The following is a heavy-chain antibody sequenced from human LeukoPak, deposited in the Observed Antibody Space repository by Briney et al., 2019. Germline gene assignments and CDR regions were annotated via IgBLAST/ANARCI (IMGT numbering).Heavy chain of an antibody. Sequence: PSETLSLTCSVSGGSVTNYYWSWIRQSPGKGLEWIGYVFTSGITNYNPSLKSRVYLSVDTSKNQFSLKLNSLTAADTAVYYCAREEPGVGYNYWGQGTLVTVSS. CDR2: VFTSGIT. J-gene: IGHJ4*02. CDR3: AREEPGVGYNY. V-gene: IGHV4-59*02. D-gene: IGHD6-13*01. CDR1: GGSVTNYY.